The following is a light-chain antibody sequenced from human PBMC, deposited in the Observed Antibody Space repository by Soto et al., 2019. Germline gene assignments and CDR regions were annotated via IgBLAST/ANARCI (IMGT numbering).Light chain of an antibody. CDR3: QQYDNLPYT. J-gene: IGKJ2*01. CDR1: QDINNY. V-gene: IGKV1-33*01. Sequence: DIQMTQSPSSLSASVGDRVTITCQASQDINNYLNWYQQKPGKAPRLLIYDASNLETGVPSRFSGSGSGTDFTFTISSLQPEDIATYYCQQYDNLPYTFDQGTKLEIK. CDR2: DAS.